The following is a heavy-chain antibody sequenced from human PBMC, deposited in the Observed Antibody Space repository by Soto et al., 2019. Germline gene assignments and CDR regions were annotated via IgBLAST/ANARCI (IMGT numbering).Heavy chain of an antibody. V-gene: IGHV1-18*01. Sequence: QVQLVQSGSEVKKPGASVKVSCKTSGYTFTTYGINWVRQAPGQGLDWMGWISGYNVNTNYAEKFQGRVTMITDTARSTVYMVLNRLISEDTAVYYCARGAHGIGYSVYWGQRTMVTVSS. CDR2: ISGYNVNT. J-gene: IGHJ4*02. CDR3: ARGAHGIGYSVY. D-gene: IGHD3-3*01. CDR1: GYTFTTYG.